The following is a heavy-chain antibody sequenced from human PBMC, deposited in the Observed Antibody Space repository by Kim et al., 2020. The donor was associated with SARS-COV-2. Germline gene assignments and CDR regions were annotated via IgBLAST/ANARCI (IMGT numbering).Heavy chain of an antibody. CDR3: ARDEPVWSTSWFDC. CDR1: GFTFSNFW. CDR2: IRHDGGEI. Sequence: GGSLRLSCAASGFTFSNFWMSWVRQAPGKGLEWVANIRHDGGEIYYVDSGKGRFTISRDNAKNSLYLQMNSLRAEDAAVYYCARDEPVWSTSWFDCWGQGTLVTMSS. V-gene: IGHV3-7*03. J-gene: IGHJ5*01. D-gene: IGHD1-26*01.